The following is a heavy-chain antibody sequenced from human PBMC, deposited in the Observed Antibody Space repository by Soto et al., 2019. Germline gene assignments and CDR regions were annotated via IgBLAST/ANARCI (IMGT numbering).Heavy chain of an antibody. J-gene: IGHJ5*02. CDR1: GFTFSSYG. CDR2: ISYDGSNK. D-gene: IGHD2-15*01. V-gene: IGHV3-30*18. CDR3: AKNSGGEYCSGGSCYSGWFDP. Sequence: QVQLVESGGGVVQPGRSLRLSCAASGFTFSSYGMHWVRQAPGKGLEWVAVISYDGSNKYYADSVKGRFTISRDNSKNPLYLQMNSLRAEDTAVYYCAKNSGGEYCSGGSCYSGWFDPWGQGTLVTVSS.